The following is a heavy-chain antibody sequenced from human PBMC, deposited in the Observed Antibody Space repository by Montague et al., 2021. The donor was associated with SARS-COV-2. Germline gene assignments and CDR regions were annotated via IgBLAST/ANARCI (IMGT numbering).Heavy chain of an antibody. CDR2: ISGGGDMT. V-gene: IGHV3-23*01. CDR1: GFTFSSYG. J-gene: IGHJ4*02. D-gene: IGHD6-19*01. CDR3: AKKTIAVPGSPHFDS. Sequence: SLRLSWAASGFTFSSYGMFWVRQTPGKGLGWVSAISGGGDMTYYADSVKGRFTISRDNSRNTLYLQMNTLRAEDTAVYFCAKKTIAVPGSPHFDSWGQGTLVTVSS.